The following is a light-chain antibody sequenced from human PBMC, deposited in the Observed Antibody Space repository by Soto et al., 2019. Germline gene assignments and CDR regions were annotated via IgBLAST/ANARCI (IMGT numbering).Light chain of an antibody. J-gene: IGLJ2*01. CDR2: EGS. V-gene: IGLV2-23*01. CDR1: SSDVGNYNL. Sequence: QSALPQPASVSGSPGQSITISCTGTSSDVGNYNLVSWYQQHPTKAPKLMIYEGSKRPSGVSKRFSVSESGNTASLTISGLQAEDEADYYCVSYAGSKIHVVFGGGTKLTVL. CDR3: VSYAGSKIHVV.